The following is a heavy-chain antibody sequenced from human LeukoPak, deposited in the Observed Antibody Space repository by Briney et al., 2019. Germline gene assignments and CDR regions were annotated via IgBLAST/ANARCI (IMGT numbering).Heavy chain of an antibody. CDR1: GFSLSTSGVG. CDR3: AHSSANPLSYYDFWSPPGYYFDY. V-gene: IGHV2-5*01. Sequence: SGPTLVKPTQTLTLTCTFSGFSLSTSGVGVGWIRQPPGKALEWLALIYWNDDKRYSPSLKSRLTITKDTSKNQVVLTMTNMDPVDTATYYCAHSSANPLSYYDFWSPPGYYFDYWGQGTLVTVSS. CDR2: IYWNDDK. J-gene: IGHJ4*02. D-gene: IGHD3-3*01.